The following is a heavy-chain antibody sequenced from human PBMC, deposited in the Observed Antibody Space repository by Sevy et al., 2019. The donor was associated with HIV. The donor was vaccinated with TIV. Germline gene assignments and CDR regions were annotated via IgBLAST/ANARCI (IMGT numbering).Heavy chain of an antibody. J-gene: IGHJ6*02. V-gene: IGHV5-51*01. Sequence: GESLKISCKASGYSFSDYWIGWVRQMPGKGLEWMGIIYPGDSDTRYSPSFQGQVIISADKSTSTAYMKWITLRAADTAMYYCARGESGTLPAYYYDGLNVWGQGTTVTVSS. D-gene: IGHD3-3*01. CDR1: GYSFSDYW. CDR2: IYPGDSDT. CDR3: ARGESGTLPAYYYDGLNV.